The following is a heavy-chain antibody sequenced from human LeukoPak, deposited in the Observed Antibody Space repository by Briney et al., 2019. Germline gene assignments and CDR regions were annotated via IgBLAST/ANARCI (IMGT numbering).Heavy chain of an antibody. J-gene: IGHJ4*02. Sequence: GGSLRLSCAVSGFTFSNAWMNWVRQAPGKGLEWVANIKQDGSEKYYVDSVKGRFTISRDNAKNSVYLQMNSLRAEDTAVYYCAREFYGDYVDWGQGTLVTVSS. D-gene: IGHD4-17*01. CDR3: AREFYGDYVD. CDR1: GFTFSNAW. V-gene: IGHV3-7*03. CDR2: IKQDGSEK.